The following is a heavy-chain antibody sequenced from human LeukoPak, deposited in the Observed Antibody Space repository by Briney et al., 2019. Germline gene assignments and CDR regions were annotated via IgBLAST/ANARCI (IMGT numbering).Heavy chain of an antibody. CDR3: ARDRVVRYGFEI. V-gene: IGHV4-39*07. J-gene: IGHJ3*02. CDR2: IHYSGST. CDR1: GGSISSSSYY. D-gene: IGHD3-10*01. Sequence: SETLSLTCTVSGGSISSSSYYWGWIRQPPGKGLEWIGTIHYSGSTYYNPSLKSRVTISVDKSKNQFSLKLSSVTAADTAVYYCARDRVVRYGFEIWGQGTMVTVSS.